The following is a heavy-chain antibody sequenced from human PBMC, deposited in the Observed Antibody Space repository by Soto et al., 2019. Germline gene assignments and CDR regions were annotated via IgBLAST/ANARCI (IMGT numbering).Heavy chain of an antibody. Sequence: QVELQESGPGLVKPSGTLSLTCAVFGNSISTTNWWSWVRQSPGKGLEWIGEIYHSGTSNYNPSLKGRVTISLDKSENQFSQKLSSVTAADTAVYYCARDVGYHYDGSPSGPFDFWGQGTLVIVSS. CDR1: GNSISTTNW. V-gene: IGHV4-4*02. CDR3: ARDVGYHYDGSPSGPFDF. CDR2: IYHSGTS. D-gene: IGHD3-22*01. J-gene: IGHJ4*02.